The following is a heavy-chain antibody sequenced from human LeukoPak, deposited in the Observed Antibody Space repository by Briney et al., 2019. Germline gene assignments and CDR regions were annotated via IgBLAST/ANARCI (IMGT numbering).Heavy chain of an antibody. J-gene: IGHJ4*02. CDR2: IYYSGST. Sequence: PSETLSLTCTVSGGSISSSSYYWGWIRQPPGKGLEWIGSIYYSGSTYYNPSLKSRVTISVDTSKNQFSLKLSSVTAADTAVYYCARHIPVGQWLGYFGYWGQGTLVTVSS. CDR3: ARHIPVGQWLGYFGY. CDR1: GGSISSSSYY. V-gene: IGHV4-39*01. D-gene: IGHD6-19*01.